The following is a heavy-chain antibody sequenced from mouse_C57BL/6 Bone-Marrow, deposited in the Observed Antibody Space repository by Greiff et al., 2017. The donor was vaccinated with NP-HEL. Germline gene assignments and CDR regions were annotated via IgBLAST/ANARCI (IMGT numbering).Heavy chain of an antibody. J-gene: IGHJ3*01. CDR1: GYTFTSYW. V-gene: IGHV1-69*01. CDR2: IDPSDSYT. Sequence: QVQLQQPGAELVMPGASVKLSCKASGYTFTSYWMHWVKQRPGQGLEWIGEIDPSDSYTNYNQKFKGKSTLTVDKSSSTAYMQLSSLTSEDSAVYYCARGTLTGTFAYWGQGTLVTVS. CDR3: ARGTLTGTFAY. D-gene: IGHD4-1*01.